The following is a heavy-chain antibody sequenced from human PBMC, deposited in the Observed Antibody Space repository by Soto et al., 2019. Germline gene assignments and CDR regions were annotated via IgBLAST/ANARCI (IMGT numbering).Heavy chain of an antibody. J-gene: IGHJ5*02. CDR1: GFTFSTYG. CDR2: MSYDGSNK. V-gene: IGHV3-30*03. D-gene: IGHD6-19*01. Sequence: QVQLVESGGGVVQPGRSLRLSCAASGFTFSTYGMHWVRQAPGKGLEWVAGMSYDGSNKYYADSVKGRFIISRDNSKNTLYLQMNSLRVADTAVYFCARQGPTAVAGPGFDPWGQGTLVTVSS. CDR3: ARQGPTAVAGPGFDP.